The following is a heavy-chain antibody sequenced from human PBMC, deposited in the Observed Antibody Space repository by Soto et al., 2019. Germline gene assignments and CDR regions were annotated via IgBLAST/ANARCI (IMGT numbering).Heavy chain of an antibody. V-gene: IGHV1-69*04. CDR2: VNPILSMS. D-gene: IGHD3-22*01. Sequence: ASVKVSCKASGDTFSFYTINWVRQAPGLGLEWMGRVNPILSMSNYAQKFQGRVTMTADKSTSTAYMELSSLRSEDTAVYYCARDKFRSSGYLHHDAFDIWGQGTMVTVSS. CDR3: ARDKFRSSGYLHHDAFDI. CDR1: GDTFSFYT. J-gene: IGHJ3*02.